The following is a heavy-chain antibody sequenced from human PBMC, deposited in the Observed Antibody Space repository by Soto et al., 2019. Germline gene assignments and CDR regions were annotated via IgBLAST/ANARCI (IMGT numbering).Heavy chain of an antibody. Sequence: PSETLSLTCTVSGGSISSGGYYWMWIRHHPGKGLEWIGYIYYSGSTYYNPSLKSRVTISVDTSKNQFSLKLSSVTAADTAVYYCAREWDYDSSGYYSYNWFDPWGQGTLVTVSS. CDR3: AREWDYDSSGYYSYNWFDP. D-gene: IGHD3-22*01. V-gene: IGHV4-31*03. CDR2: IYYSGST. J-gene: IGHJ5*02. CDR1: GGSISSGGYY.